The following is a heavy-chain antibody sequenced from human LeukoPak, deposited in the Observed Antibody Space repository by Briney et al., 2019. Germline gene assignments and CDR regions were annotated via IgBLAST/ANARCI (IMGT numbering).Heavy chain of an antibody. CDR1: GGSISSSSYY. V-gene: IGHV4-39*07. CDR3: AIDFRSSWQLGAFDI. CDR2: IYYSGST. D-gene: IGHD6-13*01. J-gene: IGHJ3*02. Sequence: SETLSLTCTVSGGSISSSSYYWGWIRQPPGKGLEWIGSIYYSGSTYYNPSLKSRVTISVDTTKNQFSLKLSSVTAADTAVYYCAIDFRSSWQLGAFDIWGQGTMVTVSS.